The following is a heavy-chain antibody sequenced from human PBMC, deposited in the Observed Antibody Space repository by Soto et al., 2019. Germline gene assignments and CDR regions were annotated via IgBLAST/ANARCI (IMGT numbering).Heavy chain of an antibody. CDR1: GGTFSSYT. V-gene: IGHV1-69*02. CDR2: IIPILGIA. J-gene: IGHJ4*02. Sequence: QVQLVQSGAEVKKPGSSVKVSCKASGGTFSSYTISWVRQAPGQGLEWMGRIIPILGIANYAQKFQGRVTITADKSTSPAYMELSSLRSEDTAVYSCAMTRGSGSWDFDYWGQGTLVTVSS. D-gene: IGHD3-10*01. CDR3: AMTRGSGSWDFDY.